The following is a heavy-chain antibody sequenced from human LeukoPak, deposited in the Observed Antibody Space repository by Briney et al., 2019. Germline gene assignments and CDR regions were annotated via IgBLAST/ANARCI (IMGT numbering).Heavy chain of an antibody. CDR3: AKEGGYASSWI. V-gene: IGHV3-53*01. CDR2: FYSGSTT. CDR1: GFTVSNTY. J-gene: IGHJ4*02. D-gene: IGHD6-13*01. Sequence: GGSLRLSCAASGFTVSNTYMTWVRQAPGKGLEWVSIFYSGSTTYYADSVKGRFIISRDNSKNTLYLQMNSLRVDDTAMYYCAKEGGYASSWIWGRGILVTVSS.